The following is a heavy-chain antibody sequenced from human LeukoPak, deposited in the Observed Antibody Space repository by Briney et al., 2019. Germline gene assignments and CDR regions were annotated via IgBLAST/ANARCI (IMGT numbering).Heavy chain of an antibody. Sequence: PSETLSLTCTVSGGSISSYYWSWIWQPPGKGLEWIGYIYYSGSTNYNPSLKSRVTISVDTSKNQFSLKLSSVTAADTAVYYCARDYYDSSGYWYWFDPWGQGTLVPVSS. CDR2: IYYSGST. CDR1: GGSISSYY. J-gene: IGHJ5*02. V-gene: IGHV4-59*01. D-gene: IGHD3-22*01. CDR3: ARDYYDSSGYWYWFDP.